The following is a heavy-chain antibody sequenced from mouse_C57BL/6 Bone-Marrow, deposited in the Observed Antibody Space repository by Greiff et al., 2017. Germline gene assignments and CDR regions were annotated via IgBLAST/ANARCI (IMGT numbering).Heavy chain of an antibody. Sequence: VQLQQSGAELVRPGASVKLSCTASGFNIKDAYMHWVKQRPEQGLEWIGWIDPENGDTEYASKFQGKATITADTSSNTAYLQLSSLTSEDTAVYYCTTAMVTGGGQGTLGTVSA. J-gene: IGHJ3*01. CDR3: TTAMVTG. V-gene: IGHV14-4*01. D-gene: IGHD2-2*01. CDR2: IDPENGDT. CDR1: GFNIKDAY.